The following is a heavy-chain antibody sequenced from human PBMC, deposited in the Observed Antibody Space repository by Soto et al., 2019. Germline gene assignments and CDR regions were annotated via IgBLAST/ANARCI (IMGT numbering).Heavy chain of an antibody. J-gene: IGHJ4*02. CDR3: ARDATLYDSSAYYYLY. CDR2: ITPMFGTP. D-gene: IGHD3-22*01. CDR1: GGTFSRYT. V-gene: IGHV1-69*13. Sequence: ASVKVSCKASGGTFSRYTITWVRQAPGQGLEWMGGITPMFGTPNYAQKFQGRVTITADESTSTAYMELSSLRSEDTAMYYCARDATLYDSSAYYYLYWGQGTLVTVSS.